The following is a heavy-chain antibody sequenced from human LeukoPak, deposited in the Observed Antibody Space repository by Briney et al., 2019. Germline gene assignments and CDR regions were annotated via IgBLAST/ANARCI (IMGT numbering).Heavy chain of an antibody. J-gene: IGHJ3*02. Sequence: PSQTLSLTCTVSGGSISSGDYYWSRIRQPPGKGLEWIGYIYYSGSTNYNPSLKSRVTISVDTSKNQFSLKLSSVTAADTAVYYCARGPAAMTYDAFDIWGQGTMVTVSS. CDR1: GGSISSGDYY. V-gene: IGHV4-61*08. D-gene: IGHD2-2*01. CDR2: IYYSGST. CDR3: ARGPAAMTYDAFDI.